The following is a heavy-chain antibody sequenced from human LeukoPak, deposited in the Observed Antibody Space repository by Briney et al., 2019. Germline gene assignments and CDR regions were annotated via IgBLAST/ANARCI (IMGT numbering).Heavy chain of an antibody. D-gene: IGHD6-19*01. CDR2: IHYSGST. CDR1: GDTISSYF. Sequence: SETLSHICSVSGDTISSYFWNWIRQPPGKGLEWIGYIHYSGSTKYNPSLKSRVTISVDTSKNQFSLKLSSVTAADTAVYYCARWYSSGWAFDYWAERTVHPVSS. J-gene: IGHJ4*02. V-gene: IGHV4-59*08. CDR3: ARWYSSGWAFDY.